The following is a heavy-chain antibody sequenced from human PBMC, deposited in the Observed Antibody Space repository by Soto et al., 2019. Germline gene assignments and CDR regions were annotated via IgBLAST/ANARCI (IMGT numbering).Heavy chain of an antibody. D-gene: IGHD3-16*01. CDR2: SYSNDDI. Sequence: QVQLQESGPGLVKPSETLSLTCTVSGGSISNYYWSWIRQPAGKGLEWIGRSYSNDDIKYSPSLKSRVGISIDTSKNQFTLKMTSVTAADTAVYYCARDRIVLDGNDYRGGSSDIWGQGTLVPVSS. J-gene: IGHJ4*02. V-gene: IGHV4-4*07. CDR1: GGSISNYY. CDR3: ARDRIVLDGNDYRGGSSDI.